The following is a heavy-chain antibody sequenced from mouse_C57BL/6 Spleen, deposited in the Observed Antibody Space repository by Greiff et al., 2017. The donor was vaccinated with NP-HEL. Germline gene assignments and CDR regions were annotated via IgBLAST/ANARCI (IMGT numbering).Heavy chain of an antibody. V-gene: IGHV5-16*01. CDR2: IYYDGSSI. J-gene: IGHJ4*01. CDR3: SREYYAMDD. CDR1: GFTFSDYY. Sequence: EVKLEESEGGLVQPGSSMKLSCTASGFTFSDYYMPWVRQVPEQGLEWVAYIYYDGSSIYYMDSLKSRFIISRDNAKNILYLQMSSLKSEDTATYYCSREYYAMDDWGKGTSVTVSS.